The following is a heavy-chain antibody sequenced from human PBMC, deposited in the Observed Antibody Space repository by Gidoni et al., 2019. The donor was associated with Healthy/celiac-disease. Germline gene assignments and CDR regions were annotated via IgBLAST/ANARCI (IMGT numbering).Heavy chain of an antibody. CDR2: IIPIFGTA. Sequence: QVQLVQSGAEVKKPGSSVKVSCKASGGTFSSYAISWVRQAPGQGLEWMGGIIPIFGTANYAQKFQGRVTITADESTSTAYMELSSLRSEDTAVYYCARDMRRSSWTPPYYFDYWGQGTLVTVSS. CDR3: ARDMRRSSWTPPYYFDY. V-gene: IGHV1-69*01. CDR1: GGTFSSYA. J-gene: IGHJ4*02. D-gene: IGHD6-13*01.